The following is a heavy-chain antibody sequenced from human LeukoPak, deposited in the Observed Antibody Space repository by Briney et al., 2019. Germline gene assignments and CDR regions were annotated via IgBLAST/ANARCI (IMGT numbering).Heavy chain of an antibody. CDR1: GVSVSSGSYY. J-gene: IGHJ6*02. D-gene: IGHD1-1*01. V-gene: IGHV4-61*01. Sequence: SETLSLTCTVSGVSVSSGSYYWSWIRQPPGKGLEWIGYIYYSGSTNYNPSLKSRVTISVDTSKNQFSLKLSSVTAADTAVYYCARAWSHYYYYGMDVWGQGTTVTVSS. CDR2: IYYSGST. CDR3: ARAWSHYYYYGMDV.